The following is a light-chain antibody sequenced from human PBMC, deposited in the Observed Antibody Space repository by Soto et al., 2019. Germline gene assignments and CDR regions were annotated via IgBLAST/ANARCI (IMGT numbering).Light chain of an antibody. CDR1: SSDIGGYDY. CDR2: DVN. V-gene: IGLV2-14*01. CDR3: TSYASGSSHVV. Sequence: QSVLTPPASVSGSPGQSITLSCTGTSSDIGGYDYVSWYQRHPGKAPKLIIYDVNNRPSGVSNRFSGSKSGNTASLTISGLQAEDEADYYCTSYASGSSHVVFGGGTKLTVL. J-gene: IGLJ2*01.